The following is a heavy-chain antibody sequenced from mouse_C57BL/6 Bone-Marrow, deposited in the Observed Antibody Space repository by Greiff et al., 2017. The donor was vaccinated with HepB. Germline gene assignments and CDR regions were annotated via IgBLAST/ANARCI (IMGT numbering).Heavy chain of an antibody. Sequence: VQLQQSGPELVKPGASVKISCKASGYTFTDYYMNWVKQSHGKSLEWIGDINPNNGGTSYNQKFKGKATLTVDKSSSTAYMELRSLTSEDSAVYYCARRESNYAWFAYWGQGTLVTVSA. V-gene: IGHV1-26*01. D-gene: IGHD2-5*01. CDR1: GYTFTDYY. CDR2: INPNNGGT. J-gene: IGHJ3*01. CDR3: ARRESNYAWFAY.